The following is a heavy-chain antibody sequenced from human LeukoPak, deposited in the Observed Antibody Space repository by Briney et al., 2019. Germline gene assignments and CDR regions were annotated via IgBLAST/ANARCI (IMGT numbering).Heavy chain of an antibody. CDR1: GFTFSSYS. CDR3: AKFNDYGDYTLDY. Sequence: GSLRLSCAASGFTFSSYSMNWVRQAPGKGLEWVSSISSSSSYIYYADSVKGRFTISRDNAKNSLYLQMNSLRAEDTAVYYCAKFNDYGDYTLDYWGQGTLVTVSS. D-gene: IGHD4-17*01. CDR2: ISSSSSYI. J-gene: IGHJ4*02. V-gene: IGHV3-21*01.